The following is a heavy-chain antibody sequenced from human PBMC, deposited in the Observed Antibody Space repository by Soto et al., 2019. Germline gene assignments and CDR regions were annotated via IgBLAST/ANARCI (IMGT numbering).Heavy chain of an antibody. V-gene: IGHV3-23*01. J-gene: IGHJ5*02. CDR1: GFTFSSYA. CDR3: AKSLGRSSIAAPNWFDP. Sequence: GGSLRLSCAASGFTFSSYAMSWVRQAPGKXLEWVSAISGSGGSTYYADSVKGRFTISRDNSKNTLYLQMNSLRAEDTAVYYCAKSLGRSSIAAPNWFDPWGQGTLVTVSS. D-gene: IGHD6-6*01. CDR2: ISGSGGST.